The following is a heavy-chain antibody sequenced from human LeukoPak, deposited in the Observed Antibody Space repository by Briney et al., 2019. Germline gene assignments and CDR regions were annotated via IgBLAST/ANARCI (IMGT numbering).Heavy chain of an antibody. CDR1: GGSIGSSF. V-gene: IGHV4-59*08. CDR3: ARRLRAESDASPDNWIGP. D-gene: IGHD3-16*01. Sequence: SETLSLTCSVSGGSIGSSFWNWIRQPPGKGLEWIGHVFYTGSARYNPSLTSRVTISVDTSNNQFSLTLHSVTAADTAIYYCARRLRAESDASPDNWIGPWGQGALVTVSS. J-gene: IGHJ5*02. CDR2: VFYTGSA.